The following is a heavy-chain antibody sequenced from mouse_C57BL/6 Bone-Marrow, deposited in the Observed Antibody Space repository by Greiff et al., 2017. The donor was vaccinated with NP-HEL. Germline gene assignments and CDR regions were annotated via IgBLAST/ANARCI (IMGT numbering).Heavy chain of an antibody. Sequence: VKLQESGAELVKPGASVKLSCKASGYTFTSYWMHWVKQRPGRGLEWIRRIDPNSGGTKYNEKFKSKATLTVDKPSSTAYMQLSSLTSEDSAVYYCANGYYGIFDYWGQGTTLTVSS. V-gene: IGHV1-72*01. CDR1: GYTFTSYW. D-gene: IGHD2-1*01. CDR3: ANGYYGIFDY. CDR2: IDPNSGGT. J-gene: IGHJ2*01.